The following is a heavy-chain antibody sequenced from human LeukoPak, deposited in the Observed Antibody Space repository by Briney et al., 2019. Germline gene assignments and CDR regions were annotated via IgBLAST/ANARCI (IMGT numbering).Heavy chain of an antibody. CDR3: ARGIAGATSYFDF. D-gene: IGHD1-26*01. CDR1: GYTFTGYY. J-gene: IGHJ4*02. CDR2: INPNSGGT. Sequence: ASVKVSCKASGYTFTGYYMHWVRQAPGQGLEWMGRINPNSGGTNYAQKFQGRVTMTRDTSISTAYMELSRLRSDDTAVYYCARGIAGATSYFDFWGQGTLVTVSS. V-gene: IGHV1-2*06.